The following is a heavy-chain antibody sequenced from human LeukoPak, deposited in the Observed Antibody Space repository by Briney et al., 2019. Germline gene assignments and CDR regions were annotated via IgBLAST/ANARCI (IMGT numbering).Heavy chain of an antibody. Sequence: GASVKVSCKASGRTFSSYAISWVRQAPGQGLEWMGRIIPIFGTANYAQKFQGRVTITTDESTSTAYMELSSLRSEDTAVYYCARDRVVAANYYYYMDVWGKGTTVTVSS. CDR3: ARDRVVAANYYYYMDV. CDR1: GRTFSSYA. D-gene: IGHD2-15*01. CDR2: IIPIFGTA. V-gene: IGHV1-69*05. J-gene: IGHJ6*03.